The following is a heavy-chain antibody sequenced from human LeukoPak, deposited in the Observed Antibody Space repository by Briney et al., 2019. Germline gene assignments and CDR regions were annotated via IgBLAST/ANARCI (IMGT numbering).Heavy chain of an antibody. D-gene: IGHD3-10*01. CDR2: INPSGGST. Sequence: GASVKVSDKATGYTFTSYYMHLVVQAPGQGLEWMGIINPSGGSTSYAQKFQGRVTMTRDTSTSTVYMELSSLRSEDTAVYYCATVPYYYGSGREEVVRAFYIWGQRTMVAVSS. CDR3: ATVPYYYGSGREEVVRAFYI. CDR1: GYTFTSYY. J-gene: IGHJ3*02. V-gene: IGHV1-46*01.